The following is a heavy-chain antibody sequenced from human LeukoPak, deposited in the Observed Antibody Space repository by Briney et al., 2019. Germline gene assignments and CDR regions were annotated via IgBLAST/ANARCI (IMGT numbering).Heavy chain of an antibody. D-gene: IGHD3-22*01. V-gene: IGHV3-23*01. CDR2: ISGSGGGT. CDR1: EFTFRSYA. J-gene: IGHJ6*03. Sequence: QPGGSLRLSCAASEFTFRSYAVSWVRQPPGKGLEWVSVISGSGGGTYYADSVKGRFTISRDNSKNTLYLQMNSLRAEDTAVYYCARANYDSSGYSGYYYMDVWGKGTTVTVSS. CDR3: ARANYDSSGYSGYYYMDV.